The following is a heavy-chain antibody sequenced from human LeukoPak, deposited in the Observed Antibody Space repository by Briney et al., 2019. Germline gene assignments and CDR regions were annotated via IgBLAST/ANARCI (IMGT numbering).Heavy chain of an antibody. Sequence: SETLSLTCTVSGGSISSYYWSWIRQPPGKGLEWIGYIYYSGSTNYNPSLKSRVTISVDTSKNQFSLKLSSVTAADTAVYCCARQRITMSRSNWFDPWGQGTLVTVSS. D-gene: IGHD3-10*02. CDR2: IYYSGST. CDR1: GGSISSYY. V-gene: IGHV4-59*01. J-gene: IGHJ5*02. CDR3: ARQRITMSRSNWFDP.